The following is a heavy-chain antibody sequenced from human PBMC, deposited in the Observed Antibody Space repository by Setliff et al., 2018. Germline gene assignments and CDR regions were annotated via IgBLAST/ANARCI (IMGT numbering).Heavy chain of an antibody. V-gene: IGHV4-4*07. Sequence: SETLSLTCTVSGGSVTSYYWSWIRQADGKGLEWVGRISSNGRTNYNPSLEGRVSMSVDTSKNQISLHLTSMTTADTALYYCTRGRQNYYYIDVWGKGTTVTVSS. CDR1: GGSVTSYY. CDR2: ISSNGRT. J-gene: IGHJ6*03. CDR3: TRGRQNYYYIDV.